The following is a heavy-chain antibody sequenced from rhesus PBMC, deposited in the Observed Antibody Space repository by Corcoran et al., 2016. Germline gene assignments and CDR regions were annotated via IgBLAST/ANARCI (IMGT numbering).Heavy chain of an antibody. J-gene: IGHJ1*01. CDR1: GGSVSSSNW. CDR3: ARDRVGTVTTKGYFEF. D-gene: IGHD4-23*01. CDR2: INGSSGST. Sequence: QVQLQESGPGLVKPSETLSLTCAVSGGSVSSSNWWSWIRQPPGKGLGWIGYINGSSGSTYYNPSLKSRVTISTGTSKNQFSLKRSSVTAADTAVYYCARDRVGTVTTKGYFEFWGQGALVTVSS. V-gene: IGHV4-65*01.